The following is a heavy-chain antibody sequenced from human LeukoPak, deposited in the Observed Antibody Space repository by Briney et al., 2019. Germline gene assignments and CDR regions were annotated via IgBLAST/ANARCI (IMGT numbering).Heavy chain of an antibody. D-gene: IGHD6-13*01. CDR1: GGSISSSSYY. CDR2: IYYSGSI. V-gene: IGHV4-39*01. Sequence: SETLSLTCTVSGGSISSSSYYWGWIRQPPGKGLEWIGSIYYSGSIYYNPSLKSRGTISVDTSKNQFSLKLSSVTAADTAVYYCASKSDATAAGYYYYYYMDVWGKGTTVTISS. J-gene: IGHJ6*03. CDR3: ASKSDATAAGYYYYYYMDV.